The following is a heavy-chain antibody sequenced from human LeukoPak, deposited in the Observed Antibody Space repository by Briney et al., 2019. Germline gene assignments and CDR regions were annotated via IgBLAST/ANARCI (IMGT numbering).Heavy chain of an antibody. D-gene: IGHD3-22*01. CDR2: IKQDGSEK. CDR3: ARDGDVSGYSD. J-gene: IGHJ4*02. V-gene: IGHV3-7*01. CDR1: GFTFSNHW. Sequence: PGGSLRLSCAASGFTFSNHWMSWFRQAPGKGLEWVANIKQDGSEKYYVDSVKGRFAISRDNAKNSLYLQMNSLRAEDTAVYYCARDGDVSGYSDWGQGTPVTVSS.